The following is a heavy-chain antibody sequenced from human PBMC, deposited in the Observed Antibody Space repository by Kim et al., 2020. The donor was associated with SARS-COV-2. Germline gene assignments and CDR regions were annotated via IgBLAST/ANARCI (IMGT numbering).Heavy chain of an antibody. J-gene: IGHJ6*02. V-gene: IGHV3-53*01. Sequence: GGSLRLSCAASGFTVSSNYMSWVRQAPGKGLEWVPVIYSGGSTYYADSVKGRFTISRDNSKNTLYLQMNSLRAEDTAVYYCARDRPTLLRFLEGRSYGMDVWGQGTTVTVSS. D-gene: IGHD3-3*01. CDR1: GFTVSSNY. CDR2: IYSGGST. CDR3: ARDRPTLLRFLEGRSYGMDV.